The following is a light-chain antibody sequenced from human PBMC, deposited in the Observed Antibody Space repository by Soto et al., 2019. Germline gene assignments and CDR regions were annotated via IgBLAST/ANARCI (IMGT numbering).Light chain of an antibody. V-gene: IGKV3-15*01. CDR1: QSVNRH. J-gene: IGKJ1*01. CDR2: DAS. CDR3: QQYNNWPLWT. Sequence: EVVMMQSPATLSVSPGERVTLSCRASQSVNRHLAWYQQKPGQAPRLLFYDASTRATGVPARFSGSGSGTEFTLTISSLQSEDLAVYYCQQYNNWPLWTFGQGTKVEIK.